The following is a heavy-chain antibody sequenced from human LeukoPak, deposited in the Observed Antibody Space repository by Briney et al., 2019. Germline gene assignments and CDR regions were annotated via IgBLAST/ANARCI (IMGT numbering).Heavy chain of an antibody. CDR2: IYYSGST. D-gene: IGHD2-15*01. J-gene: IGHJ4*02. CDR1: GGSISSSSYY. Sequence: SETLSLTCTVSGGSISSSSYYWGWIRQPPGKGLEWIGSIYYSGSTYYNPSLKSRVTISVDTSKNQFSLKLSSVTAADTAVYYCARLRIGGSGRIDYWGQGTLVTASS. V-gene: IGHV4-39*01. CDR3: ARLRIGGSGRIDY.